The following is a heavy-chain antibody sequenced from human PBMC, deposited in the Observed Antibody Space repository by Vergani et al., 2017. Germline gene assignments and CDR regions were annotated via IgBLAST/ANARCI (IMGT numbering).Heavy chain of an antibody. J-gene: IGHJ4*02. V-gene: IGHV4-39*01. CDR2: SYYSGST. Sequence: QLQLQESGPGLVKPSETLSLTCTVSGGSISSSNYYWGWIRQPPGKGLEWIGSSYYSGSTYYNPSLKIRATISVDTSKNQFSLKMSSVTAADTAVYYCARQWGVRGATDYWGQGSLVTVSS. CDR3: ARQWGVRGATDY. CDR1: GGSISSSNYY. D-gene: IGHD3-10*01.